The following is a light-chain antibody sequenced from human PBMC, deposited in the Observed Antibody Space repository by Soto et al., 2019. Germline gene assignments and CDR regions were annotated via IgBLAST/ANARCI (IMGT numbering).Light chain of an antibody. CDR2: KAS. Sequence: DIQMTQSPSTLSASVGDRVTITCRASQKINNWLAWYQQKPGKPPKLLISKASNLESGVPSRFSGSGSETEFTLTISSLQPDDSATYYCQQYNSYSLLTFAGGTRVDIK. CDR3: QQYNSYSLLT. V-gene: IGKV1-5*03. CDR1: QKINNW. J-gene: IGKJ4*01.